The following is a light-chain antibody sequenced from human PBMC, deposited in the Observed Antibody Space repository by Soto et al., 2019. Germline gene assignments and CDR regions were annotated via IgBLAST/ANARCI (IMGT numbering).Light chain of an antibody. CDR1: QNLNSD. Sequence: EIVMTQSPVTLSVSPGERATLSCWASQNLNSDLAWYQRKPGQAPRLLIYGASTRATGVSDRFSGSGSGTQFTLTVSSLQSDDSAVYYCQQYKDWQLTFGGGTKVDIK. V-gene: IGKV3-15*01. J-gene: IGKJ4*01. CDR3: QQYKDWQLT. CDR2: GAS.